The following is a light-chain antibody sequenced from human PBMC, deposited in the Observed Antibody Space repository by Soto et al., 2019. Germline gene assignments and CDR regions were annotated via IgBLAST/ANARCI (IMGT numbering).Light chain of an antibody. J-gene: IGKJ2*01. CDR2: KAS. CDR1: QSISSW. Sequence: DIQMTQSPSTLSASVGDRVTITCRASQSISSWLAWYQQKPGKAPKLLIYKASSLESGVPSRFSGSGSGTEFTLTISSLQPDNFATYYCQQYNSYPYTFGQGTKLEIK. V-gene: IGKV1-5*03. CDR3: QQYNSYPYT.